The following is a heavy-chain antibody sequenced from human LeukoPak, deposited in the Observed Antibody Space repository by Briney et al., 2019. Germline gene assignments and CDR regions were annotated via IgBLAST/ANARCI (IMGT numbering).Heavy chain of an antibody. Sequence: SETLSLTCTVSGGSISSSSYYWGWIRQPPGKGLEWIGSIYYSGNTYYNPSLKSRVTISVDTSKNQFSLKLRSVTAADTAVYYCARAGYSSGWPYFDYWGQGTLVTVSS. CDR2: IYYSGNT. J-gene: IGHJ4*02. D-gene: IGHD6-19*01. CDR1: GGSISSSSYY. V-gene: IGHV4-39*07. CDR3: ARAGYSSGWPYFDY.